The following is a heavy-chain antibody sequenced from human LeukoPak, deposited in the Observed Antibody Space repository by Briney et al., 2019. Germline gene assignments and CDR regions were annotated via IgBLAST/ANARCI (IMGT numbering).Heavy chain of an antibody. V-gene: IGHV4-34*01. CDR1: GGSFSGYY. CDR2: INHSGST. D-gene: IGHD2-2*01. CDR3: ARGGYIVVVPAAI. J-gene: IGHJ4*02. Sequence: SETLSLTCAVYGGSFSGYYWSWIRQPPGKGLEWIGEINHSGSTNYNPSLKSRVTISVDTSKNQFSLKLSSVTAADTAVYYCARGGYIVVVPAAIWGQGTLVTVSS.